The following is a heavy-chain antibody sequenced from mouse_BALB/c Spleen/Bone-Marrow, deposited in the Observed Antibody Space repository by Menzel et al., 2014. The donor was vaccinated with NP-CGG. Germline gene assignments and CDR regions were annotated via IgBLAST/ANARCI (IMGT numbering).Heavy chain of an antibody. CDR2: IYPGDGDT. D-gene: IGHD2-10*02. V-gene: IGHV1-80*01. CDR1: GYVFSSYW. CDR3: ARKYGDY. J-gene: IGHJ2*01. Sequence: QVQLKDSGAELVRPGSSVKISCKASGYVFSSYWMNWVKRRPGQGLEWIGQIYPGDGDTNYNGKFKGKATLTADKSSSTAYMQLSSLTSEDSAVYFCARKYGDYWGQGTTLTVSS.